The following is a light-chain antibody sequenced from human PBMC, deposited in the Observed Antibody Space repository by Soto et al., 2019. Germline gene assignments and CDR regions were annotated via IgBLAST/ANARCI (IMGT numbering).Light chain of an antibody. CDR3: QPYNTFWT. Sequence: DIQMTQSPSTLSASVGDRVTITCRASQMIYTWLAWYQRKPGKAPKLLIYEASSLDVGVPSRFSGSGSGTEFNLNITSLQPDDFATYYCQPYNTFWTFGQGTKV. J-gene: IGKJ1*01. V-gene: IGKV1-5*03. CDR1: QMIYTW. CDR2: EAS.